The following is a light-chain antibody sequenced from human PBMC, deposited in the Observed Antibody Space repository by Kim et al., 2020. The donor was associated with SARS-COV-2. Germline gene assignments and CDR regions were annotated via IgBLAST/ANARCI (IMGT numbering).Light chain of an antibody. J-gene: IGKJ2*03. Sequence: SASVGDRVTITCRASQSISNYLNWYQQEPWKAPKLLIYAASSLQSGVSSRFSGSGSGTDFTLTIGSLQPEDFATYFCQQSYKTPFSFGQGTKLEIK. CDR2: AAS. CDR3: QQSYKTPFS. CDR1: QSISNY. V-gene: IGKV1-39*01.